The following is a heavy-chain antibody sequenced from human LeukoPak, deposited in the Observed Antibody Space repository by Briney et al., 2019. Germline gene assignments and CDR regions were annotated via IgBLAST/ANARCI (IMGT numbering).Heavy chain of an antibody. J-gene: IGHJ4*02. CDR3: ARGVGGIVAAAFDY. CDR1: VYTFTSYG. CDR2: ISAYNGNT. Sequence: ASVKVSCKGSVYTFTSYGISWVRQAPGQGLEWMGWISAYNGNTNYAQKLQGRVIITTETSTCTDYMELRSLRSDDTDVYYCARGVGGIVAAAFDYWGQGTLVTVSS. D-gene: IGHD6-13*01. V-gene: IGHV1-18*01.